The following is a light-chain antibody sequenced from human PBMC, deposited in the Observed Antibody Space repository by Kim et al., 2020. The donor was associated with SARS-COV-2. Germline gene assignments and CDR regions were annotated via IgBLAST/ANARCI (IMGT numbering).Light chain of an antibody. CDR2: GAS. Sequence: EVVMTQSPATLSVSPGERATLSCMASQSVNSNLAWYQQKPGQAPRLLIYGASTRASGVPARFSGSGSGTEFTLTISSLQSEDFAVYYCQQFNNWPLYSFGQGTKLEI. CDR3: QQFNNWPLYS. J-gene: IGKJ2*03. V-gene: IGKV3-15*01. CDR1: QSVNSN.